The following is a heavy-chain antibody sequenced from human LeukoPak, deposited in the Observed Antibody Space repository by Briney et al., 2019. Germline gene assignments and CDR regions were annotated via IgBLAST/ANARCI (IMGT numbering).Heavy chain of an antibody. CDR1: GFTFDDYA. J-gene: IGHJ4*02. CDR2: ISWNRGSI. V-gene: IGHV3-9*01. Sequence: PGGSLRLSCADSGFTFDDYAMHWVRQAPGKGLEWVSGISWNRGSIGYADSVKGRFTISRDNAKMSLYLQMNSLRAEDTALYYCAKGYCSSISCHADYWGQGTLVTASS. D-gene: IGHD2-2*01. CDR3: AKGYCSSISCHADY.